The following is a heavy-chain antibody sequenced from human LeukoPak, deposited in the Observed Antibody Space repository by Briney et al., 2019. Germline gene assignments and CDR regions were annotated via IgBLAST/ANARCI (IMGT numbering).Heavy chain of an antibody. J-gene: IGHJ6*03. CDR1: GGSISSHY. CDR2: IYYSGST. D-gene: IGHD2-15*01. Sequence: SENLSFTCTVSGGSISSHYWSWIRQRPGKGLGWVGYIYYSGSTNYNPSLKSRVTISVDTSKSQFSLKLSSVTAADTAVYYCARLVGAYYYYMDVWGKGTTVTVSS. V-gene: IGHV4-59*08. CDR3: ARLVGAYYYYMDV.